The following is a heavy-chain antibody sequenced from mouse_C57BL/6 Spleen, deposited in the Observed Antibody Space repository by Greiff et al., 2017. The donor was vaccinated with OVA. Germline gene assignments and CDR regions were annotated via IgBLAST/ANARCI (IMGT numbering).Heavy chain of an antibody. CDR1: GFTFSDYG. CDR3: ARKLRLPSYYAMDY. J-gene: IGHJ4*01. CDR2: ISSGSSTI. V-gene: IGHV5-17*01. D-gene: IGHD3-2*02. Sequence: EVMLVESGGGLVKPGGSLKLSCAASGFTFSDYGMHWVRQAPEKGLEWVAYISSGSSTIYYADTVKGRFTISRDNAKNTLFLQMTSLRSEDTAMYYGARKLRLPSYYAMDYWGQGTSVTVSS.